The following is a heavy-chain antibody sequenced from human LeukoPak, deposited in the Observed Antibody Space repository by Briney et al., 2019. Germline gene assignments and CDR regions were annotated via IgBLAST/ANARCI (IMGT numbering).Heavy chain of an antibody. V-gene: IGHV1-2*02. J-gene: IGHJ4*02. CDR1: GDTFTGYY. Sequence: ASVKVSCKASGDTFTGYYMHWVRQAPGQGLEWMGWINPNSGGTNYAQKFQGRVTMTRDTSISTAYMELSRLRSDDTAVYYCARGIRQLRFLEWLFGYWGQGTLVTVSS. CDR2: INPNSGGT. D-gene: IGHD3-3*01. CDR3: ARGIRQLRFLEWLFGY.